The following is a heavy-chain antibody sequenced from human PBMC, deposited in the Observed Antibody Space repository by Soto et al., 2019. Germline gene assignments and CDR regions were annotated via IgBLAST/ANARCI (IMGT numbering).Heavy chain of an antibody. D-gene: IGHD5-12*01. CDR1: GFTFTSSA. J-gene: IGHJ6*02. V-gene: IGHV1-58*02. CDR2: IVVGSDNT. CDR3: ARDYYRFNSGYGFSMDV. Sequence: ASVKVSCKTSGFTFTSSAIQWVRQARGQRLEWIGWIVVGSDNTNYAQKFQERVTITRDLSTNTIYMDLSGLRAEDTAVYYCARDYYRFNSGYGFSMDVWGQGTTVTVS.